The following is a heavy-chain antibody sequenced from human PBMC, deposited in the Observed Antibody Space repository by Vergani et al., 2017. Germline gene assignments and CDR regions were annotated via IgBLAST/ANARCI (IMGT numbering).Heavy chain of an antibody. CDR3: ARPGIAAAEPYYYYYMDV. CDR1: GGTFSSYA. CDR2: LIPIFGTA. D-gene: IGHD6-13*01. V-gene: IGHV1-69*01. Sequence: QVQLVQSGAEVKKPGSSVKVSCKASGGTFSSYAISWVRQAPGQGLEWMGGLIPIFGTANYAQKFQGRVTITADESTSTAYMELSSLRSEDTAVYYCARPGIAAAEPYYYYYMDVWGKGTTVTVSS. J-gene: IGHJ6*03.